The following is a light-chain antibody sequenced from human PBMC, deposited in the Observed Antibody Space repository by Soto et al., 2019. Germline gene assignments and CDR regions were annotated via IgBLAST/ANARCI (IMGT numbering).Light chain of an antibody. CDR3: MQGTHRPIT. CDR2: KVF. V-gene: IGKV2-30*01. CDR1: QSLSYSDGNIY. J-gene: IGKJ4*01. Sequence: DVVMTQSPLSLPVTLGQPASISCWSSQSLSYSDGNIYLNWFHQRPGQSPRRLIYKVFNRDSGVADRFSGSGSGTDFTLKISRVEAEDVGIYYCMQGTHRPITFGGGTKVEIK.